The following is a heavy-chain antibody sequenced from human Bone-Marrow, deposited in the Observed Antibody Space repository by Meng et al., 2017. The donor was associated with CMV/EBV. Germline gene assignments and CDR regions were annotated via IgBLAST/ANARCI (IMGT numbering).Heavy chain of an antibody. CDR2: ISSSGSTI. CDR1: GFTFSSYS. D-gene: IGHD2-2*01. CDR3: ARYQLLTYYYYGMDV. Sequence: GESLKISCAASGFTFSSYSMNWVRQAPGKGLEWVSYISSSGSTIYYADSVKGRFTISRDNAKNSLYLQMNSLRAEDTAVYYCARYQLLTYYYYGMDVWGQGTTVTVSS. J-gene: IGHJ6*02. V-gene: IGHV3-48*04.